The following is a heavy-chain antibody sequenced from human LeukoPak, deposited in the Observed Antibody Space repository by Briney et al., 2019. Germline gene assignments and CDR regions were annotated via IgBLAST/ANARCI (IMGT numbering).Heavy chain of an antibody. Sequence: PGGSLRLSCAASGFTFSSYAMSWVRQAPGKGLEWVSAISGSGGSTYYADSVKGRFTISRDNSKNTLYLQMNSLRAEDTAVYYCAKEVDSCSWHRTPIFDYWGQGTLVTVSS. D-gene: IGHD6-13*01. CDR2: ISGSGGST. CDR3: AKEVDSCSWHRTPIFDY. J-gene: IGHJ4*02. V-gene: IGHV3-23*01. CDR1: GFTFSSYA.